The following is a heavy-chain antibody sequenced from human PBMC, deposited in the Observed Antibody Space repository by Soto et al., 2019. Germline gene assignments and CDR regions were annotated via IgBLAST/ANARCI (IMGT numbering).Heavy chain of an antibody. J-gene: IGHJ6*02. CDR3: ARDRGKGLSDLWSGTDCGMDV. Sequence: GGSLRLSCAASGFTFSSYAMHWVRQAPGKGLEWVAVISYDGSNKYYADSVKGRFTISRDNSKNTLYLQMNSLRAEDTAVYYCARDRGKGLSDLWSGTDCGMDVWGQGTMVTVSS. V-gene: IGHV3-30-3*01. CDR1: GFTFSSYA. CDR2: ISYDGSNK. D-gene: IGHD3-3*01.